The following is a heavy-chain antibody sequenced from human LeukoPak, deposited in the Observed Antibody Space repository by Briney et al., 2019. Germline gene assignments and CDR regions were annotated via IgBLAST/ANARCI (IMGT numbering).Heavy chain of an antibody. CDR1: GYIFTRYY. J-gene: IGHJ4*02. Sequence: ASVKVSCKASGYIFTRYYMHWVRQAPGQGLEWMGIIDPSGGSTSYAQNFQGGVTMTRDATTNTVYLELSSLRSEDTAVYYCARGFGEMPNYWGQGTLVTVSS. D-gene: IGHD5-24*01. V-gene: IGHV1-46*01. CDR3: ARGFGEMPNY. CDR2: IDPSGGST.